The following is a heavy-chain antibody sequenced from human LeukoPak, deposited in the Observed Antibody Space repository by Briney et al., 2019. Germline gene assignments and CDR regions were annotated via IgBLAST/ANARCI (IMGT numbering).Heavy chain of an antibody. CDR3: AKDILATVTTISYFDY. J-gene: IGHJ4*02. CDR1: GFTFDDYA. V-gene: IGHV3-9*03. Sequence: GGSLRLSCAASGFTFDDYAMHWVRQAPGKGLEWVSGISWNSGSIGYADSVKGRFTISRDNAKNSLYLQMNSLRAEDMALYYCAKDILATVTTISYFDYWGQGTLVTVSS. CDR2: ISWNSGSI. D-gene: IGHD4-17*01.